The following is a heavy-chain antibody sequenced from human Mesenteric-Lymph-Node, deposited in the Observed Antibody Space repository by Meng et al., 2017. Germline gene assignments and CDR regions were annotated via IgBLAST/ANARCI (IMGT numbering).Heavy chain of an antibody. CDR2: ISYDGNNK. D-gene: IGHD3-22*01. J-gene: IGHJ4*02. CDR1: GFTFSSYT. V-gene: IGHV3-30*04. CDR3: ARDHYDSSGRRGADFDY. Sequence: GGSLRLSCAASGFTFSSYTMRWVRQAPGKGLEWVTVISYDGNNKYYADSVKGRFTISRDNSKNTLYLQMNSLRGEDTAVYYCARDHYDSSGRRGADFDYWGQGTLVTVSS.